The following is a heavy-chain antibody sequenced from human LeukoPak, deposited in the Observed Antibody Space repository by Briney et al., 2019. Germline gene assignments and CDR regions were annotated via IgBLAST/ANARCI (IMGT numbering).Heavy chain of an antibody. J-gene: IGHJ5*02. D-gene: IGHD5-12*01. CDR1: GGSISSYY. Sequence: PSETLSLTCTVSGGSISSYYWSWIRQPPGKGLEWIGYIYYSGSTNYNPSLKSRVTISVDTSKNQFSLKLSSVTAADTAVYYCARRPGGYSGYDSFFYNWFDPWGQGTLVTVSS. V-gene: IGHV4-59*12. CDR2: IYYSGST. CDR3: ARRPGGYSGYDSFFYNWFDP.